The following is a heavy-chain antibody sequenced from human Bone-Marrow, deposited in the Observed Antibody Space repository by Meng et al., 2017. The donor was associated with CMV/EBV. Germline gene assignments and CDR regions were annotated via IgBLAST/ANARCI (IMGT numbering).Heavy chain of an antibody. CDR1: FTFSSYS. V-gene: IGHV3-21*01. CDR3: ARDRTFMIRGDDGRWFDY. CDR2: ISSSGSYI. Sequence: FTFSSYSLNWVRQAPGKGLEWVSSISSSGSYIYYADSVKGRFTISRDNAKNSLFLQMNSLRAEDTAVYYCARDRTFMIRGDDGRWFDYWGQGTLVTVSS. D-gene: IGHD3-10*01. J-gene: IGHJ4*02.